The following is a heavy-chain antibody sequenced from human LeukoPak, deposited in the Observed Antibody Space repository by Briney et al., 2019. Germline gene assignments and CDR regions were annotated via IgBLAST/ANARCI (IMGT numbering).Heavy chain of an antibody. CDR3: ARDSIHYDFWSGLDY. CDR1: GYTFTGYY. CDR2: INPNSGGT. D-gene: IGHD3-3*01. Sequence: GASVKVSCKASGYTFTGYYMHWVRQAPGQGLEWMGWINPNSGGTNYAQKFQGRVTTTRDTSISTAYMELSRLRSDDTAVYYCARDSIHYDFWSGLDYWGQGTLVTVSS. J-gene: IGHJ4*02. V-gene: IGHV1-2*02.